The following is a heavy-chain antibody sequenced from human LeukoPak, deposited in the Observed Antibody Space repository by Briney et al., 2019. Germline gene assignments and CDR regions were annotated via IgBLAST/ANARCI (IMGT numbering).Heavy chain of an antibody. D-gene: IGHD6-19*01. CDR1: GGTFSSYA. Sequence: ASVKVSCKASGGTFSSYAISWVRQAPGQGLEWMGGIIPIFGTANYARKFQGRVTITTDESTSTAYMELSSLRSEDTAVYYCARVAVAGTCDYWGQGTLVTVSS. J-gene: IGHJ4*02. CDR2: IIPIFGTA. CDR3: ARVAVAGTCDY. V-gene: IGHV1-69*05.